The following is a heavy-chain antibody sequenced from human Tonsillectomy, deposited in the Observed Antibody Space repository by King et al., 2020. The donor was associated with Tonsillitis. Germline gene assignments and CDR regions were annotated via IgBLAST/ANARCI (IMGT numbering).Heavy chain of an antibody. CDR3: ARDRVVVDRYYDFWSGYYLDYMDV. D-gene: IGHD3-3*01. Sequence: VQLQESGPGLVKPSQTLSLTCTVSGGSSSRGGYYCGWIRQPPGKGLYWVGFIIYSGSTYYNPPPKSRFTLSVEPVKNHVSLKLSPVTAADTAVYYCARDRVVVDRYYDFWSGYYLDYMDVWGKGTTVTVSS. V-gene: IGHV4-31*03. CDR1: GGSSSRGGYY. J-gene: IGHJ6*03. CDR2: IIYSGST.